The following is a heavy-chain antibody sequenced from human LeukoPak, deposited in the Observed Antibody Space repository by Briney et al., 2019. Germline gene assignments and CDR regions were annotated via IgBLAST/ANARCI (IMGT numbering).Heavy chain of an antibody. J-gene: IGHJ5*02. CDR2: INPNSGGT. V-gene: IGHV1-2*02. CDR3: ARGCYGILTGYLRRWAGYNWFDP. Sequence: ASVKVSCKASGYTFTGYYMHWVRQAPGQGLEWMGWINPNSGGTNYAQKFQGRVTMTRDTSISTAYMELSRLRSDDTAVYYCARGCYGILTGYLRRWAGYNWFDPWGQGTLVTVSS. CDR1: GYTFTGYY. D-gene: IGHD3-9*01.